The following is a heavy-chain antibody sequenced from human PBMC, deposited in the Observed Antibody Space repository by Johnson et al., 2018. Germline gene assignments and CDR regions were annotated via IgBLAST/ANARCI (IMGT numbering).Heavy chain of an antibody. J-gene: IGHJ1*01. CDR1: GFTFSTHT. V-gene: IGHV3-30-3*01. CDR3: AKDKRIYGGSEYFQH. D-gene: IGHD3-3*01. CDR2: ISYDETKT. Sequence: QVQLVQSGGGVVQPGRSLRLSCAASGFTFSTHTMHWVRQAPGKGLEWVAFISYDETKTYYVDSVKGRFTISRDNSKNTLYLQMNSLRAEDTAVYYCAKDKRIYGGSEYFQHWGQGTLVTVSS.